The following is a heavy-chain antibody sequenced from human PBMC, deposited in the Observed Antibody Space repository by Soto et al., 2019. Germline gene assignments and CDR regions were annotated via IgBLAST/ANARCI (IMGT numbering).Heavy chain of an antibody. CDR2: ISASGRST. J-gene: IGHJ4*02. CDR1: GFTSSTYA. CDR3: LRNFYDSSGFYSTFDY. D-gene: IGHD3-22*01. V-gene: IGHV3-23*01. Sequence: VQLSESGGGLVHPGGSLRLSRAVSGFTSSTYAMSWVRQAPGKGLEWVSTISASGRSTLYADSVKGRFTISRDNSQNTLFLQMNSLRAEDTAVYYCLRNFYDSSGFYSTFDYWGQGTLVTVSA.